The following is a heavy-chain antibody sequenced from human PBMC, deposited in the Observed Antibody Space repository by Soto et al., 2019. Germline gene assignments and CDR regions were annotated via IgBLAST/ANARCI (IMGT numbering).Heavy chain of an antibody. Sequence: SETLSLTCTVSGGSISSGGYYWSWIRQHPGKGLEWIGYIYYSGTTYYNPSLKSRVTISVETSKNQFSLKLSSVSAADKALHYCARWSYLDYWGQGTRVTVSS. J-gene: IGHJ4*02. V-gene: IGHV4-31*03. CDR3: ARWSYLDY. D-gene: IGHD3-3*01. CDR1: GGSISSGGYY. CDR2: IYYSGTT.